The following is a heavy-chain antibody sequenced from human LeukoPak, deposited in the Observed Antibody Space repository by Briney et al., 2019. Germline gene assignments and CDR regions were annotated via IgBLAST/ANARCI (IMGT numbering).Heavy chain of an antibody. J-gene: IGHJ4*02. CDR3: ARKESSDSYYFVF. CDR2: FYSGYSDT. D-gene: IGHD3-22*01. Sequence: GESLKISIQGSGYSLTNYWLGLVRQVPGKGLGLVGIFYSGYSDTRYSPSFQGQVTISADKSISTAYLQWSSLKASDSAMYYCARKESSDSYYFVFWGQGTLVTVSS. V-gene: IGHV5-51*01. CDR1: GYSLTNYW.